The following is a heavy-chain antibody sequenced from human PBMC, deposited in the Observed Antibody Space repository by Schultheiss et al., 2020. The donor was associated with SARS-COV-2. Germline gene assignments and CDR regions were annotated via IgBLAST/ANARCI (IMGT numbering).Heavy chain of an antibody. CDR2: ISSNGGST. CDR3: ARDRGNGIFDGYNYGPNPGLFDY. J-gene: IGHJ4*02. D-gene: IGHD5-24*01. Sequence: GGSLRLSCAASGFTFSSYAMHWVRQAPGKGLEYVSAISSNGGSTYYANSVKGRFTISRDNSKSTLYLQMGSLRTEDMAVYYCARDRGNGIFDGYNYGPNPGLFDYWGQGTLVTVSS. V-gene: IGHV3-64*01. CDR1: GFTFSSYA.